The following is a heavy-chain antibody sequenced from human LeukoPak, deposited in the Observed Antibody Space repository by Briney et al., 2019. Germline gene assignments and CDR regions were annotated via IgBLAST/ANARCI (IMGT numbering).Heavy chain of an antibody. J-gene: IGHJ4*02. Sequence: SETLSLTCTVSGGSISSYYWSWIRQPPGKGLEWIGYIYYSGSTNYNPSLKSRVTISVDTSKNQFSLKLSSVTAADTAVYYCARGLPHYDYVWGSYRYPARFDYWGQGTLVTVSS. V-gene: IGHV4-59*08. D-gene: IGHD3-16*02. CDR3: ARGLPHYDYVWGSYRYPARFDY. CDR1: GGSISSYY. CDR2: IYYSGST.